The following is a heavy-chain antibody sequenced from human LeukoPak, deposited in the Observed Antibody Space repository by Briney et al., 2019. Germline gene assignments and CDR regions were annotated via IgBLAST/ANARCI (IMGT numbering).Heavy chain of an antibody. CDR2: IYYSGST. D-gene: IGHD3-16*02. V-gene: IGHV4-59*01. J-gene: IGHJ4*02. Sequence: SETLSLTCTVAGGSISSYYWSWIRQPPGKGLEWIGDIYYSGSTNYNPSLKSRVTISVDTSKHQFSLKLSSVTAADTAVYYRARGTMITFGGVIAPDYFDYWGQGTLVTVSS. CDR3: ARGTMITFGGVIAPDYFDY. CDR1: GGSISSYY.